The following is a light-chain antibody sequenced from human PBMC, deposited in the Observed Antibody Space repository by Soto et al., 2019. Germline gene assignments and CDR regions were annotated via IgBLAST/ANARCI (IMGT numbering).Light chain of an antibody. CDR3: QQYYSTMYT. V-gene: IGKV4-1*01. J-gene: IGKJ2*01. CDR1: QRVLYSSNNRDS. Sequence: DIVMTQSPDSLAVSLGERATINCKSSQRVLYSSNNRDSLAWYQQKPGLPPKLLIYWASIRASGVPDRFSGGASGTDFPLTCSNLHAVDWAVYYCQQYYSTMYTFGQGTKLGIK. CDR2: WAS.